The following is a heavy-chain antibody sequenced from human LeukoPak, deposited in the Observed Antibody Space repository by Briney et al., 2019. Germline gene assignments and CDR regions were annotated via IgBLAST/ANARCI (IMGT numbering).Heavy chain of an antibody. CDR3: AKDYTPRTIAAAG. CDR1: GFTFSSYG. D-gene: IGHD6-13*01. CDR2: ISGSGGST. J-gene: IGHJ4*02. V-gene: IGHV3-23*01. Sequence: GGSLRLSCAASGFTFSSYGMSWVRQAPGKGLEWVSAISGSGGSTYYADSVKGRITISRDNSKSTLYLQMNSLRAEDTAVYYCAKDYTPRTIAAAGWGQGTLVTVSS.